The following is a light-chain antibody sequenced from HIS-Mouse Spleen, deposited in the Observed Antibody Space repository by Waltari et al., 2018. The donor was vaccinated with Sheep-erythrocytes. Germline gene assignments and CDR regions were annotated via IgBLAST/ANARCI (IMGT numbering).Light chain of an antibody. CDR1: QSVSSSY. V-gene: IGKV3-20*01. Sequence: EIVLTQSPGTLSLSPGERASQSVSSSYLAWYQQKPGQAPRPLIYGASSRATGIPDRFSGSGSGTDFTLTISRLEPEDFAVYYCQQYGSSLRTFGQGTKVEIK. J-gene: IGKJ1*01. CDR3: QQYGSSLRT. CDR2: GAS.